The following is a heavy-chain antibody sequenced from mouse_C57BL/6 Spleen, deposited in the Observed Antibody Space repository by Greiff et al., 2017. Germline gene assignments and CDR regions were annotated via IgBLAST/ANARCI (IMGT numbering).Heavy chain of an antibody. CDR3: AGSNPQKV. J-gene: IGHJ1*03. CDR2: IYPRSGNT. Sequence: QVQLKQSGAELARPGASVKLSCKASGYTFTSYGISWVKQRTGQGLEWIGEIYPRSGNTYYNEKFKGKATLAADKSSSTAYMELRSLTSEDSAVYFCAGSNPQKVWGTGTTVTVSS. D-gene: IGHD2-5*01. CDR1: GYTFTSYG. V-gene: IGHV1-81*01.